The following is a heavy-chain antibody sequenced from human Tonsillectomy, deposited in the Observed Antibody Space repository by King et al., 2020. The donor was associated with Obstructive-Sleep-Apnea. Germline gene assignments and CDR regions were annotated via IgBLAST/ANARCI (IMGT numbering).Heavy chain of an antibody. CDR3: ARGGYSSGWYYFDY. CDR1: GGSISSYY. Sequence: QLQESGPGLVKPSETLSLTCTVSGGSISSYYWSWIRQPPGKGLEWIGYIYYSGSTNYNPSLKSRVTISVDTSKNQFSLKLSSVTAADTAVYYCARGGYSSGWYYFDYWGQGTLVTVSS. J-gene: IGHJ4*02. CDR2: IYYSGST. D-gene: IGHD6-19*01. V-gene: IGHV4-59*01.